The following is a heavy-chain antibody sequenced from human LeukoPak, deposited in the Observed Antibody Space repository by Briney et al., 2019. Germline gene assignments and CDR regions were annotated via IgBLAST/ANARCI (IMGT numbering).Heavy chain of an antibody. D-gene: IGHD1-26*01. CDR2: INLSAGTT. V-gene: IGHV1-46*01. Sequence: PRASVKVSCKASGYTLTGYYMHWVRQAPGQGLEWMGVINLSAGTTNYAQKFQGRVTMTRDMSTSTVYMELSSLTSEDTAVYYCAREMGVGSTMGYFYYWGQGTLVTVSS. CDR1: GYTLTGYY. J-gene: IGHJ4*02. CDR3: AREMGVGSTMGYFYY.